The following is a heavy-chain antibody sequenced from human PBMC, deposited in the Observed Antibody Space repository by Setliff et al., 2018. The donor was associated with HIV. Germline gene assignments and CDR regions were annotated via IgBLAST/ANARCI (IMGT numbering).Heavy chain of an antibody. Sequence: SETLSLTCTVSGGSISSSSYYWSWIRQPPGKGLEWIGSIYYSGSTYYNPSLKSRVTISVDTSKNQFSLKLSSVTAADTAVYYCARGGAAAGIVSYYYYYMDVWGKGTTVTVS. CDR2: IYYSGST. D-gene: IGHD6-13*01. J-gene: IGHJ6*03. V-gene: IGHV4-39*01. CDR1: GGSISSSSYY. CDR3: ARGGAAAGIVSYYYYYMDV.